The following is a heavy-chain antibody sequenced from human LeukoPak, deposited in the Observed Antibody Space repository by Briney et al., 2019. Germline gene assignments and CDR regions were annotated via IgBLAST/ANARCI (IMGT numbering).Heavy chain of an antibody. D-gene: IGHD2-8*01. V-gene: IGHV3-66*01. Sequence: GGSLRLSCAASGFTVSSNYMSWVRQAPGKGLEWVSVIYSGGSTYYADSVKGRFTISRDNSKNTLYLQMNSLRAEDSAVYYCARDPYGHADYWGQGTLVTVSS. J-gene: IGHJ4*02. CDR3: ARDPYGHADY. CDR1: GFTVSSNY. CDR2: IYSGGST.